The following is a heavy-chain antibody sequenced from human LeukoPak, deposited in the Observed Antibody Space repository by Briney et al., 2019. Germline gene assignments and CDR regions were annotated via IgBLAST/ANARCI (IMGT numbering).Heavy chain of an antibody. CDR3: ATHYDVLAGYAAAAFDI. J-gene: IGHJ3*02. CDR2: IYYSGTT. Sequence: SETLSLTCTVSGGSISPYYWSWIRQPPGKGLEWIGYIYYSGTTHYNPSLESRVTMSVDTSKNQFSLKLSSVTAADTAVYYCATHYDVLAGYAAAAFDIWGQGTMVTVSS. D-gene: IGHD3-9*01. CDR1: GGSISPYY. V-gene: IGHV4-59*08.